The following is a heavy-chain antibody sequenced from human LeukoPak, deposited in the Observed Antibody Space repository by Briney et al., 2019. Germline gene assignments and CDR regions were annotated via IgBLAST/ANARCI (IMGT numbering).Heavy chain of an antibody. V-gene: IGHV3-74*01. Sequence: PGGSLRLSCAASGFTFSSSWMYWVRQAPGKGLVWVSRINNDESITTYADSVKGRFTISRDNAKNTLYLQMNSLRAEDTAVYYCARVWENSHGYGYWGQGTLVTVSS. CDR1: GFTFSSSW. D-gene: IGHD5-18*01. CDR2: INNDESIT. CDR3: ARVWENSHGYGY. J-gene: IGHJ4*02.